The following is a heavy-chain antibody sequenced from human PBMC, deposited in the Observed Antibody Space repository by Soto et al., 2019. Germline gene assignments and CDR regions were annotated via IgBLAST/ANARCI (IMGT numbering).Heavy chain of an antibody. V-gene: IGHV4-30-4*01. CDR2: ISYSGST. J-gene: IGHJ4*02. D-gene: IGHD1-1*01. Sequence: QVQLQESGPGLVKPSQTLSLTCTVSGGSISSGNYYWSWIRQPPGKGMEWIVFISYSGSTYYSTSLKSRFTISVDTSKSQFSLNLSFVTAADTSVYYCATMGTPATGLYFFDYWGQGSLVTVAS. CDR3: ATMGTPATGLYFFDY. CDR1: GGSISSGNYY.